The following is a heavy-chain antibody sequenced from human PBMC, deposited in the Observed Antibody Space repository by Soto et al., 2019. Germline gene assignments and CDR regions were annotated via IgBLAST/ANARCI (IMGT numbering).Heavy chain of an antibody. CDR1: GDSVSSNTAS. CDR2: TYFRSEWYN. D-gene: IGHD3-10*01. J-gene: IGHJ5*02. Sequence: PSQTLSLTCAISGDSVSSNTASWNWIRQSPSRGLEWLGRTYFRSEWYNDYAVSVKSRIIINPDTSNNQFSLKLSSVTAADTAIYYCARDRKVRGWLDPWGQGTPVTVSS. CDR3: ARDRKVRGWLDP. V-gene: IGHV6-1*01.